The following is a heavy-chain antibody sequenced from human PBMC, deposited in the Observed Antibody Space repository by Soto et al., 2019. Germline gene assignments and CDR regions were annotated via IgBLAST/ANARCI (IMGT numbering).Heavy chain of an antibody. J-gene: IGHJ6*02. CDR1: GFTFSSYW. D-gene: IGHD1-7*01. V-gene: IGHV3-74*01. CDR3: AREVRWNSGFPDV. CDR2: INSDGSST. Sequence: EGSLRLSCAASGFTFSSYWMHWVRQAPGKGLVWVSRINSDGSSTSYADSVKGRFTISRDNAKNTLYLQMNSLRAEDTAVCYCAREVRWNSGFPDVWGQGTTVTVSS.